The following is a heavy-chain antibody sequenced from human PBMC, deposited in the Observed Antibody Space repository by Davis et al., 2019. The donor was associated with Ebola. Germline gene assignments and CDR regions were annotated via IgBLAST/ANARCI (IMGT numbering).Heavy chain of an antibody. V-gene: IGHV5-51*01. D-gene: IGHD1-26*01. J-gene: IGHJ4*02. Sequence: GESLKISCKGSGYNFPAYWIGWVRQMPGKGLEWMGIIYPGDSDARYSPSFQGQVTFSVDRSISTAYLQWGSLKASDTAIYYCATFLSGGFPYYFDSWGQGTLVTVSS. CDR1: GYNFPAYW. CDR2: IYPGDSDA. CDR3: ATFLSGGFPYYFDS.